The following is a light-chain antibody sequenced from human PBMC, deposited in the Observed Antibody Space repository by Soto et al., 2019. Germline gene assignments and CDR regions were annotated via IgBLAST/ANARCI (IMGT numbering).Light chain of an antibody. CDR1: SSHVGGYNY. CDR2: DVS. V-gene: IGLV2-14*01. CDR3: SSYTSSSTAYV. J-gene: IGLJ1*01. Sequence: QSVLTQPASVSGSPGQSITISCTGTSSHVGGYNYDSWYQQHPGKAPKLLIYDVSNRPSGVSNRFSGSKSGNTASLTISGLQAEDEADYYCSSYTSSSTAYVFGTGTSSPS.